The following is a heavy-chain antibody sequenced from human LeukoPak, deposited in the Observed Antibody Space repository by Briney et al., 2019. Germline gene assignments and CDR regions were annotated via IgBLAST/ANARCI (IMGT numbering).Heavy chain of an antibody. CDR2: IIPIFGTA. V-gene: IGHV1-69*05. Sequence: ASVKVSCKASGGTFSSYAISWVRQAPGQGLEWMGGIIPIFGTANCAQKFQGRVTITTDESTSTAYMELSSLRSEDTAVYYCARDRISGLADAFDIWGQGTMVTVSS. D-gene: IGHD3-3*02. CDR3: ARDRISGLADAFDI. J-gene: IGHJ3*02. CDR1: GGTFSSYA.